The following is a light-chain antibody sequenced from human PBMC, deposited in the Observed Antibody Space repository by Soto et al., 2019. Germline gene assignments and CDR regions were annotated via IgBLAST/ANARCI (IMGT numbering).Light chain of an antibody. CDR1: NSNIGSHT. Sequence: QSVLTQPPSASGTPGQRVTISCSGSNSNIGSHTVNWYQQLPGTAPKLLIYTDNQRPSGVLDRFSDSKSGTSASLAISGLQSEDEADYYCAAWDDSLQSWVFGGGTKLTVL. CDR2: TDN. V-gene: IGLV1-44*01. J-gene: IGLJ3*02. CDR3: AAWDDSLQSWV.